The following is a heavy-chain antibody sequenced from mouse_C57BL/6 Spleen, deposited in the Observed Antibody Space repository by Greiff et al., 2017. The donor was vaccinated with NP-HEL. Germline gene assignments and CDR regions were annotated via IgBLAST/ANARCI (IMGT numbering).Heavy chain of an antibody. CDR1: GFTFSSYG. Sequence: EVKLVESGGDLVKPGGSLKLSCAASGFTFSSYGMSWVRQTPDKRLEWVATISSGGSYTYYPDSVKGRFTISRDNAKNTLYLQMSSLKSEDTAMYYCARRVDYYGSSYEYFDVWGTGTTVTVSS. CDR3: ARRVDYYGSSYEYFDV. J-gene: IGHJ1*03. V-gene: IGHV5-6*02. CDR2: ISSGGSYT. D-gene: IGHD1-1*01.